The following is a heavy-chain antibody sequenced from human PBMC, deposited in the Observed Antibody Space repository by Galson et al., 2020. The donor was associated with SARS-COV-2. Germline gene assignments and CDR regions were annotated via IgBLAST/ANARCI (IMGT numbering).Heavy chain of an antibody. V-gene: IGHV4-31*01. D-gene: IGHD1-20*01. Sequence: SETLSLTCTVSGASISTGIYYWNWIRQHPGKALEWIGGIHYSGSTSYNPSLRSLVTISADTSKNQFSLKVNSVTAADTAVYYCARYITVREGGSNYFDYWGQGILVTVSS. CDR1: GASISTGIYY. CDR2: IHYSGST. J-gene: IGHJ4*02. CDR3: ARYITVREGGSNYFDY.